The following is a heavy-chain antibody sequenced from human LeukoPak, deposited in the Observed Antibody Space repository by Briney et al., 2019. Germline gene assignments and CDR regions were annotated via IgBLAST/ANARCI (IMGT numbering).Heavy chain of an antibody. J-gene: IGHJ3*02. Sequence: PSETLSLTCAVSGGSISSSNWWSWVRQPPGKGLEWIGEIYHSGSTNYNPSLKSRVTISVDKSKNQFSLKLSSVTAADTAVYYCARDPHFYRSGGSCMSAFDIWGQGTMVTVSS. CDR1: GGSISSSNW. V-gene: IGHV4-4*02. CDR2: IYHSGST. D-gene: IGHD2-15*01. CDR3: ARDPHFYRSGGSCMSAFDI.